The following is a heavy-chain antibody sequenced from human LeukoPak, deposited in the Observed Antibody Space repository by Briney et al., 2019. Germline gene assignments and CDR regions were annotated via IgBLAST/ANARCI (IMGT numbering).Heavy chain of an antibody. Sequence: SETLSLTCAVYGGSFSGYYWSWIRQHPGKGLEGLGEINHSGSTNYNPSLKSRVTISVDTSKNQFSLKLSSVTAADTAVYYCARLPSNRRYYYYYMDVWGKGTTVTVSS. CDR1: GGSFSGYY. D-gene: IGHD1-14*01. CDR2: INHSGST. J-gene: IGHJ6*03. V-gene: IGHV4-34*01. CDR3: ARLPSNRRYYYYYMDV.